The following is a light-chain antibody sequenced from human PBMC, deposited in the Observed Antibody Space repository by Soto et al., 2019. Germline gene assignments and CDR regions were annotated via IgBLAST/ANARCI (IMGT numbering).Light chain of an antibody. CDR1: QSVSSTY. Sequence: EIVLTQSPGTLSLSPGVRATLSCRASQSVSSTYFAWYQQKPGQAPRLLIYSASSRAAGIPDRFSGSGSGTDFTLTISRLEPEDFAVYYCHQYATSPKTFGQGTKVDIK. V-gene: IGKV3-20*01. CDR2: SAS. CDR3: HQYATSPKT. J-gene: IGKJ1*01.